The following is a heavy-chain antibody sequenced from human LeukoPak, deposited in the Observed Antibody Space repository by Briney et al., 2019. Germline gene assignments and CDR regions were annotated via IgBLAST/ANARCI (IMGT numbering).Heavy chain of an antibody. Sequence: PGGSLRLSCAASGFTFANAWMSWVRQAPGKGLEWVGRIKSKTDGGTTDYAAPVKGRFTISRDDSKNTLYLQMNSLKTEDTAVYYCTTAFRQGYYYYMDVWGKGTTVTVSS. V-gene: IGHV3-15*01. CDR2: IKSKTDGGTT. CDR1: GFTFANAW. D-gene: IGHD3-10*01. J-gene: IGHJ6*03. CDR3: TTAFRQGYYYYMDV.